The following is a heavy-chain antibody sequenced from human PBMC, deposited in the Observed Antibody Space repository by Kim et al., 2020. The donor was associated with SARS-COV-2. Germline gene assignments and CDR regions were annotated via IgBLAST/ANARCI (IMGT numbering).Heavy chain of an antibody. CDR1: GYTFTGYY. J-gene: IGHJ4*02. Sequence: ASVKVSCKASGYTFTGYYMHWVRQAPGQGLEWMGWINPNSGGTNYAQKFQGRVTMTRDTSISTAYMELSRLRSDDTAVYYCATGGGIYGSGSYGLFDYLGQGTLVTVSS. CDR3: ATGGGIYGSGSYGLFDY. V-gene: IGHV1-2*02. D-gene: IGHD3-10*01. CDR2: INPNSGGT.